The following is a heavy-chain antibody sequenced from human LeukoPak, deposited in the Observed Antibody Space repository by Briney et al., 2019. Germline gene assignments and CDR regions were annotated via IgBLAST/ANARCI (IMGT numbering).Heavy chain of an antibody. V-gene: IGHV1-69*13. CDR3: AVLRDIVVVVAATRDDAFDI. CDR1: GYTFTAYY. D-gene: IGHD2-15*01. Sequence: SVKVSCKASGYTFTAYYMHWVRQAPGQGLEWMGGIIPIFGTANYAQKFQGRVTITADESTSTAYMELSSLRSEDTAVYYCAVLRDIVVVVAATRDDAFDIWGQGTMVTVSS. J-gene: IGHJ3*02. CDR2: IIPIFGTA.